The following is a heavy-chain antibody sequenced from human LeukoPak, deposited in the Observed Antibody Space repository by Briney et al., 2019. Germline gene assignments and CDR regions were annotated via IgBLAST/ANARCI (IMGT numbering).Heavy chain of an antibody. CDR3: AGLYCSSTSCYWDY. D-gene: IGHD2-2*01. V-gene: IGHV4-4*09. Sequence: PSETLSLTCTVSGGSISNYYSSWVRQPPGKGLELIGYIYTGGNTNYNPSLRSRVTISEDTSNNQFSLKLISVTAADTAVYYCAGLYCSSTSCYWDYWGQGTLVTVSS. CDR2: IYTGGNT. CDR1: GGSISNYY. J-gene: IGHJ4*02.